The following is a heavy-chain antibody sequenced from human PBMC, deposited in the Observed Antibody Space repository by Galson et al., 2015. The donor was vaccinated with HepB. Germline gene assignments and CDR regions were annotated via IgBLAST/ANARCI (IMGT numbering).Heavy chain of an antibody. CDR1: GYTLTELS. V-gene: IGHV1-24*01. CDR2: FDPEDGET. CDR3: ATYLRVWSGYQRLYYGMDV. J-gene: IGHJ6*02. D-gene: IGHD3-3*01. Sequence: SVKVSCKVSGYTLTELSMHWVRQAPGKGLEWMGGFDPEDGETIYAQKFQGRVTMTEDTSTDTAYMELSSLRSEDTAVYYCATYLRVWSGYQRLYYGMDVWGQGTTVTVSS.